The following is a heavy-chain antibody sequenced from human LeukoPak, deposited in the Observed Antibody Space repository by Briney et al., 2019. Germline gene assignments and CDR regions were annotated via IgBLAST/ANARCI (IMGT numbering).Heavy chain of an antibody. CDR1: GFAFNTYA. V-gene: IGHV3-30-3*01. J-gene: IGHJ1*01. CDR2: ISYDGSNK. Sequence: PGGSLRLSCAASGFAFNTYAMHWVRQAPGKGLEWVAVISYDGSNKYYADSVKGRFTISRDNSKDTLYLQMNSLRAEDTAVYYCAREGADYGYYDSSGYTSGAEYFQHWGQGTLVAVSS. D-gene: IGHD3-22*01. CDR3: AREGADYGYYDSSGYTSGAEYFQH.